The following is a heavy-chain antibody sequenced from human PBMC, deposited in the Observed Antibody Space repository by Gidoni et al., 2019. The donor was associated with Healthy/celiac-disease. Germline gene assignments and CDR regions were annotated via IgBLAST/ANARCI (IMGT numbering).Heavy chain of an antibody. J-gene: IGHJ4*02. V-gene: IGHV4-39*01. CDR2: IYYSGST. Sequence: QLQLQESGPGLVKPSETLSLTCTVPGGSISSSSYYWGWIRQPPGKGLEWIGSIYYSGSTYYNPSLKSRVTISVDTSKNQFSLKLSSVTAADTAVYYCARHKVVTAIPGYWGQGTLVTVSS. D-gene: IGHD2-21*02. CDR3: ARHKVVTAIPGY. CDR1: GGSISSSSYY.